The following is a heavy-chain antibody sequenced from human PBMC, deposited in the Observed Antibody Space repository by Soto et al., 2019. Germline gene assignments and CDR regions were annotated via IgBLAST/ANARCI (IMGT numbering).Heavy chain of an antibody. V-gene: IGHV4-30-2*01. CDR3: ARIHWAQSSLDY. J-gene: IGHJ4*02. D-gene: IGHD6-19*01. Sequence: KPSETLSLTCAVSGGSIESGAFSLSWIRQPPGKGLEWIGYVTHSGTAYSIPSLNGRLTLSVDSSQTQFSLKLTSVTAADSAFYYCARIHWAQSSLDYWGRGILVTVSS. CDR2: VTHSGTA. CDR1: GGSIESGAFS.